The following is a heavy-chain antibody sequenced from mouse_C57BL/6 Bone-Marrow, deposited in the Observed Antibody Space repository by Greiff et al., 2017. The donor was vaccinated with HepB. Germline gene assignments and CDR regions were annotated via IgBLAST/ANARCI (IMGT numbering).Heavy chain of an antibody. J-gene: IGHJ4*01. CDR3: ARAYSGTMDY. Sequence: DVQLVESGGGLVQPGGSLKLSCAASGFTFSDYYMYWVRQTPEKRLEWVAYISNGGGSTYYPDTVKGRFTISRDNAKNTLYLQMSRLKSEDTAMYYCARAYSGTMDYWGQGTSVTVSS. CDR1: GFTFSDYY. V-gene: IGHV5-12*01. CDR2: ISNGGGST. D-gene: IGHD1-1*02.